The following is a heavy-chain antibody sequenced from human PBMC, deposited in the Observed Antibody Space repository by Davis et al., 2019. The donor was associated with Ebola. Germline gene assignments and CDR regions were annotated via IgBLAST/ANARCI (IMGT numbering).Heavy chain of an antibody. CDR3: ARDRELLGRGLDY. D-gene: IGHD1-26*01. CDR1: GFTVGSNY. J-gene: IGHJ4*02. Sequence: PGGSLRLSCAVSGFTVGSNYMNWVRQAPGKGLDWVSVIYSIGSTYYADSVKGRFTISRDDSKNMVFLQMDSLRVEDTAVYYCARDRELLGRGLDYWGQGTLVTISS. CDR2: IYSIGST. V-gene: IGHV3-66*01.